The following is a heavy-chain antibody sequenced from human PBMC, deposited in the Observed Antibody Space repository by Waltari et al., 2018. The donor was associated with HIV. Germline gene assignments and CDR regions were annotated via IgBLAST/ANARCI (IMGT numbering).Heavy chain of an antibody. V-gene: IGHV3-30*18. CDR1: GFTFSSYG. Sequence: QVQLVASGGGVVQPGRSLRLSCAASGFTFSSYGLHWVRQAPGKGLAWVAVISYDGSNKYYADSVKGRFTISRDNSKNTLYLQMNSLRAEDTAVYYCAKDRGSGWFSGWFDPWGQGTLVTVSS. J-gene: IGHJ5*02. CDR3: AKDRGSGWFSGWFDP. D-gene: IGHD6-19*01. CDR2: ISYDGSNK.